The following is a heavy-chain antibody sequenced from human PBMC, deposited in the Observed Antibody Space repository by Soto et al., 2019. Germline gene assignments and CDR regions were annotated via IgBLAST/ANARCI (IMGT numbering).Heavy chain of an antibody. CDR3: ARQEMATTDPYYYGMDV. D-gene: IGHD1-1*01. Sequence: PSETLSLTCTVSGGSVSSGSYYWSWIRQPPGKGLEWIGYIYYSGSTNYNPSLKSRVTISVDTSKNQFSLKLSSVTAADTAVYYCARQEMATTDPYYYGMDVWGQGTTVTVSS. CDR2: IYYSGST. CDR1: GGSVSSGSYY. V-gene: IGHV4-61*01. J-gene: IGHJ6*02.